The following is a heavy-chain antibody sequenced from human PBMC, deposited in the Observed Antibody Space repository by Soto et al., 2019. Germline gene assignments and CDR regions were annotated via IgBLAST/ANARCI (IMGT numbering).Heavy chain of an antibody. CDR2: IIPIFGTA. CDR3: ATSAARNYYYGMDV. CDR1: GGTFSSYA. Sequence: QVQLVQSGAEVKKPGSSVKVSCKASGGTFSSYAISWVRQAPGQGLEWMEGIIPIFGTANYAQKFQGRVTITADESTSTAYMELSSLRSEDTAVYYCATSAARNYYYGMDVWGQGTTVTVSS. J-gene: IGHJ6*02. V-gene: IGHV1-69*12.